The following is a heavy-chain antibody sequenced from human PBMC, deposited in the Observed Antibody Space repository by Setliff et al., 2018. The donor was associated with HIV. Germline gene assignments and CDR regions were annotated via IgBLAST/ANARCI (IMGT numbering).Heavy chain of an antibody. CDR2: IHTSGST. CDR3: ARDRSDILTGYYEGWFDP. CDR1: GGSIRSYS. Sequence: SETLSLTCSVSGGSIRSYSWSWIRQPAGKGLEWIGRIHTSGSTNYNPSLKSRVTISVDTSKNQFSLKLSSVTAADTAVYYCARDRSDILTGYYEGWFDPWGQGTLVTVSS. V-gene: IGHV4-4*07. J-gene: IGHJ5*02. D-gene: IGHD3-9*01.